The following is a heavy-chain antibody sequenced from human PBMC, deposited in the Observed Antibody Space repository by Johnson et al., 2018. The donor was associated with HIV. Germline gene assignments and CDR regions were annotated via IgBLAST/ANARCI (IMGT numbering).Heavy chain of an antibody. CDR2: ISWDGGST. Sequence: VQLVESGGVVVQPGGSLRLSCAASGFTFDDYTMHWVRQAPGKGLEWVSLISWDGGSTYYADSVKGRFTISRDNSKNARYLQMNSLRTEYTALYYCAKDASGIYSRAHSISDAFDIWGQGTMVTVSS. CDR3: AKDASGIYSRAHSISDAFDI. D-gene: IGHD1-26*01. J-gene: IGHJ3*02. CDR1: GFTFDDYT. V-gene: IGHV3-43*01.